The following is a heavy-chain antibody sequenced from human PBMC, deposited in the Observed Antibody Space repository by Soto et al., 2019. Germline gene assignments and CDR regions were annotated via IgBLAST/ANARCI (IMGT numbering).Heavy chain of an antibody. Sequence: ASVKVSCKGFGYSFMKYAINWVRQAPGQGLEWVGWISPYSGYTHSAQKFHGRLTLTTDTAASTAYMELSSLRSADTALYYCAREASVLIPAAQPSRFDSWGQGTLVTVSS. J-gene: IGHJ4*02. D-gene: IGHD2-2*01. V-gene: IGHV1-18*01. CDR3: AREASVLIPAAQPSRFDS. CDR1: GYSFMKYA. CDR2: ISPYSGYT.